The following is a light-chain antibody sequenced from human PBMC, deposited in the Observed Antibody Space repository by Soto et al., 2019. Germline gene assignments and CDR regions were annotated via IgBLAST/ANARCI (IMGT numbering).Light chain of an antibody. V-gene: IGKV3D-15*01. J-gene: IGKJ5*01. CDR1: QSVSID. CDR2: GAS. CDR3: QHYHNWPPIT. Sequence: EIVMTQSPATLSMSPGERATLSCRASQSVSIDLAWYQQRPGQAPRLLIYGASTRAPGIPDRFSGSGSGTEFTLTISSLQSEDISVYYCQHYHNWPPITFGLGTRLVIK.